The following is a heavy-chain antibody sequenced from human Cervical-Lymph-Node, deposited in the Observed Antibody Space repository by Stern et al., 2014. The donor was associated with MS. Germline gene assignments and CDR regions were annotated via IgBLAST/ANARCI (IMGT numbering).Heavy chain of an antibody. Sequence: VQLVESGGGVVQPGRSLRLSCAASGFIFSNYAMHWVRQPPGAGLEWVAVVSSDGANTYFADSVKGRFTISRDNSKNTLYLQMNSLKIEDTAIYYCASQIWGQGTMVTVSS. CDR2: VSSDGANT. CDR1: GFIFSNYA. CDR3: ASQI. V-gene: IGHV3-30*01. J-gene: IGHJ3*02.